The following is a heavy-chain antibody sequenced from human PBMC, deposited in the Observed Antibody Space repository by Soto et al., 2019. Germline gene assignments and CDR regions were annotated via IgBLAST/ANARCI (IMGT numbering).Heavy chain of an antibody. Sequence: SETLSLTCAVYGGSFSGYYWSWIRQPPGKGLEWIGEINHSGSTNYNPSLESRVTISVDTSKNQFSLKLSSVTAADTAVYYCARGKGYCSSTSCPDPSNPVYWFDPWGQGTLVTVS. CDR3: ARGKGYCSSTSCPDPSNPVYWFDP. CDR2: INHSGST. V-gene: IGHV4-34*01. CDR1: GGSFSGYY. D-gene: IGHD2-2*01. J-gene: IGHJ5*02.